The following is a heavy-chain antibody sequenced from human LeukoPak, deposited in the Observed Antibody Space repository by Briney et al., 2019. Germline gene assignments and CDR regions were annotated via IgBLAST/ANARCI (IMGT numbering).Heavy chain of an antibody. CDR2: IKQDGSEK. Sequence: GGSLRLSCAASGFIFSTYWMSWVRQAPGKGLEWVANIKQDGSEKYYVDSVKGRFTISRDNAKNSLYLQMNSLRAEDTAVYYCARDRFEDYGDTELGYWGQGTLVTVSS. V-gene: IGHV3-7*01. CDR3: ARDRFEDYGDTELGY. D-gene: IGHD4-17*01. CDR1: GFIFSTYW. J-gene: IGHJ4*02.